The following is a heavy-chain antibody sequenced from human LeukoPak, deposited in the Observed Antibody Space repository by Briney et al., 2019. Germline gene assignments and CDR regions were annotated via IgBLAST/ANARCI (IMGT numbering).Heavy chain of an antibody. D-gene: IGHD3-10*01. CDR2: IYTSGST. J-gene: IGHJ3*02. V-gene: IGHV4-4*07. CDR3: ARPTMVHDAFDI. CDR1: GGSISSYY. Sequence: SETLSLTCTVSGGSISSYYWSWIRQPAGKGLEWIGRIYTSGSTIYNPSLKSRVTISVDTSKNQFSLKLSSVTAADTAVYYCARPTMVHDAFDIWGQGTMVTVSS.